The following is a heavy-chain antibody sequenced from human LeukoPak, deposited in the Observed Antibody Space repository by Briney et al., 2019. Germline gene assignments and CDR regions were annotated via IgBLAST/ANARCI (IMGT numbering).Heavy chain of an antibody. CDR1: GYTFTGYY. D-gene: IGHD3-10*01. CDR3: ARSNYYGSGRYWYFDL. V-gene: IGHV1-2*02. Sequence: ASVKVSCMASGYTFTGYYMHWVRQAPGQGREWMGWINPNSGGTNYAQKFQGRVTMTRDTSISTAYMELSRLRSDDTAVYYCARSNYYGSGRYWYFDLWGRGTLVTVSS. J-gene: IGHJ2*01. CDR2: INPNSGGT.